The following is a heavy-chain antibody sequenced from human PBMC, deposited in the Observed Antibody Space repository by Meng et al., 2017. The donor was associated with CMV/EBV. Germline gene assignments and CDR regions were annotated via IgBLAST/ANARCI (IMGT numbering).Heavy chain of an antibody. Sequence: GESLKISCAASGFTFSSYWMNWVRQAPGKGLEWVATIKQDGSEKYYVDSVKGRFAISRDNAENSLFLHMNSLRAEDTAVYYCAGDPAIRMVRGVISDYWGQGTLVTVSS. J-gene: IGHJ4*02. CDR3: AGDPAIRMVRGVISDY. D-gene: IGHD3-10*01. V-gene: IGHV3-7*01. CDR1: GFTFSSYW. CDR2: IKQDGSEK.